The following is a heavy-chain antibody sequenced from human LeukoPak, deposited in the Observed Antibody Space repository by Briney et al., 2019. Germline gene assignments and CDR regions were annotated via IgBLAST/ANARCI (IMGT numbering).Heavy chain of an antibody. V-gene: IGHV3-73*01. CDR3: AKDYRPHDFWSGLVDY. CDR2: IRSKANSYAT. Sequence: GGSLRLSCAASGFTFSGSAMHWVRQASGKGLEWVGRIRSKANSYATAYAASVKGRFTISRDNSKNTLYLQMNSLRAEDTAVYYCAKDYRPHDFWSGLVDYWGQGTLVTVSS. J-gene: IGHJ4*02. CDR1: GFTFSGSA. D-gene: IGHD3-3*01.